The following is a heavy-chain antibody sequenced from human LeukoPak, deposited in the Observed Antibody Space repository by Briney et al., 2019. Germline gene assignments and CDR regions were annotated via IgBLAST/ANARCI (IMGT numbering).Heavy chain of an antibody. CDR2: ISSNGGST. J-gene: IGHJ5*02. Sequence: PGGSLGLSCSASGFTFSSYAMHWVRQAPGKGLEYVSAISSNGGSTYYADSVKGRFTISRDNSKNTLYLQMSSLRAEDTAVYYCVKDRRIAVAGTGWFDPWGQGTLVTVSS. V-gene: IGHV3-64D*09. D-gene: IGHD6-19*01. CDR1: GFTFSSYA. CDR3: VKDRRIAVAGTGWFDP.